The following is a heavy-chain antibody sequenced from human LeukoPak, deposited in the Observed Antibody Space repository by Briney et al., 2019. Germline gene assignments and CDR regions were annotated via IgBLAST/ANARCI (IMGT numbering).Heavy chain of an antibody. Sequence: SETLSLTCTVSGYSISSGYYWGWIRQPPGKGLEWIGSIYHSGSTYYNPSLKSRVTISVDTSKNQFSLKLSSVTAADTAVYYCARVDTAMSFDYWGQGTLVTVSS. V-gene: IGHV4-38-2*02. J-gene: IGHJ4*02. CDR1: GYSISSGYY. CDR3: ARVDTAMSFDY. CDR2: IYHSGST. D-gene: IGHD5-18*01.